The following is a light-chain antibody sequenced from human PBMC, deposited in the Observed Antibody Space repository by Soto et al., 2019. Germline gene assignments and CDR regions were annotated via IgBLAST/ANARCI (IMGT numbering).Light chain of an antibody. CDR2: PAS. CDR3: QQYSSYPLT. CDR1: QGISAY. J-gene: IGKJ4*01. V-gene: IGKV1-8*01. Sequence: AIRMTQSPSSLSASTGDRVTITCRASQGISAYVAWYQQKPGKAPKLLISPASTLQSGVPSRFSGSGSGTEFTLTISCLQSEDFATYYCQQYSSYPLTFGGGTKVEIK.